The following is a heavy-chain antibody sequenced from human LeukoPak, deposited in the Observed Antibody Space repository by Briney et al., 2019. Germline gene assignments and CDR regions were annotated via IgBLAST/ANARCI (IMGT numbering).Heavy chain of an antibody. D-gene: IGHD3-22*01. Sequence: GASVKVSCTASGYTFTSYYMHWVRQAPGQGLEWMGIINPSGGSTSYAQKFQGRVTMTRDTSTSTVYMELSSLRSEDTAVYYCATRSGEGGYYPNDAFDIWGQGTMATVSS. CDR2: INPSGGST. CDR3: ATRSGEGGYYPNDAFDI. CDR1: GYTFTSYY. V-gene: IGHV1-46*01. J-gene: IGHJ3*02.